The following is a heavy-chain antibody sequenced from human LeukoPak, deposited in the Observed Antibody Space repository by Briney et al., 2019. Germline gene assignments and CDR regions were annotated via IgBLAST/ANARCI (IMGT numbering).Heavy chain of an antibody. CDR2: FDPEDGET. D-gene: IGHD1-1*01. CDR1: GYTLTELS. CDR3: ATEELERGWAYFDY. V-gene: IGHV1-24*01. Sequence: ASVKVSCKVSGYTLTELSMHWVRQAPGKGLEWMGGFDPEDGETIHAQKFQGRVTMTEDTSTDTAYMELSSLRSEDTAVYYCATEELERGWAYFDYWGQGTLVTVSS. J-gene: IGHJ4*02.